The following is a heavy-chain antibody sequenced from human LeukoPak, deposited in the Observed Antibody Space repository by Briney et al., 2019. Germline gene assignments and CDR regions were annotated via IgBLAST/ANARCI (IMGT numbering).Heavy chain of an antibody. CDR2: IKEDGREK. CDR3: CLGGWLDY. Sequence: GGSLRLSCAASGFTFSTYWMSWVRQAPGRGLEWVANIKEDGREKYYVDSVKGRFTISRDNAKNSLYLQMTSLRAEDTAVYYCCLGGWLDYWGQGTLVTVSS. V-gene: IGHV3-7*01. D-gene: IGHD6-19*01. CDR1: GFTFSTYW. J-gene: IGHJ4*02.